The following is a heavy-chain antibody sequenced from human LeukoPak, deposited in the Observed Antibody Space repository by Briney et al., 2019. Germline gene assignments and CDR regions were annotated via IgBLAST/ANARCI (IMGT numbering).Heavy chain of an antibody. V-gene: IGHV4-4*09. CDR3: ARHAPLDWNYFDY. J-gene: IGHJ4*02. D-gene: IGHD3-9*01. CDR2: IYTSGST. Sequence: SETLSLTCTVSGGSISSYYWSWIRQPPGKGLEWIGYIYTSGSTNYNPSLKSRVTISVDTSKNQFSLKLSSVTAADTAVYYCARHAPLDWNYFDYRGQGTLVTVSS. CDR1: GGSISSYY.